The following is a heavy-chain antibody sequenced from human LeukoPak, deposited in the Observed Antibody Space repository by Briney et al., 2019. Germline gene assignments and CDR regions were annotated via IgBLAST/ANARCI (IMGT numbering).Heavy chain of an antibody. CDR3: GRDYYDSSGDGAFDI. V-gene: IGHV1-2*02. CDR1: GGTFSSYA. D-gene: IGHD3-22*01. J-gene: IGHJ3*02. Sequence: ASVKVSCKASGGTFSSYAISWVRQAPGQGLEWMGWINPSSGGTNYAQKFQDRVTMTRDTSISTFYMELSRLRSGDTAVYYCGRDYYDSSGDGAFDIWGQGTMVTVSS. CDR2: INPSSGGT.